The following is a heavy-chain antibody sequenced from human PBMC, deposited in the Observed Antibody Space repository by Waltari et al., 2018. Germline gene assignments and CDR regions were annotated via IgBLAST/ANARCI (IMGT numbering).Heavy chain of an antibody. CDR2: IIPIFGTA. CDR3: ARGPGGGWYIKSD. D-gene: IGHD6-19*01. Sequence: VQLVESGGGVVRPGGSLRLSCAASGFTFDDYGMSWVRQAPGKGLEWMGRIIPIFGTANYAQKFQGRVTITADKSTSTAYMELSSLRSEDTAVYYCARGPGGGWYIKSDWGQGTLVTVSS. V-gene: IGHV1-69*06. CDR1: GFTFDDYG. J-gene: IGHJ4*02.